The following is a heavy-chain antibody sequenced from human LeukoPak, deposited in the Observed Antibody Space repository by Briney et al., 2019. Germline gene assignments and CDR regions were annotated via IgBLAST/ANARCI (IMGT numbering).Heavy chain of an antibody. CDR2: IYYSGST. CDR1: GGSISSSSYY. J-gene: IGHJ4*02. D-gene: IGHD4-17*01. Sequence: PSETLSLTCTVSGGSISSSSYYWGWIRQPPGKGLEWIGSIYYSGSTYYNPSLKSRGTISVDTSKNQFSLKLSSVTAADTAVYYCARLPTVTFFDYWGQGTLVTVSS. V-gene: IGHV4-39*01. CDR3: ARLPTVTFFDY.